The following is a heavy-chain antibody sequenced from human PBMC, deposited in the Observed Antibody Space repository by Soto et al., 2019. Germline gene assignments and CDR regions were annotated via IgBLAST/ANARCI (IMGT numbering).Heavy chain of an antibody. CDR1: GDSFSTSNYY. J-gene: IGHJ4*02. V-gene: IGHV4-39*01. D-gene: IGHD4-17*01. Sequence: QLHLQESGPGLVKPSETLSLTCTVSGDSFSTSNYYWGWIRQPPGKGLEWIGNIFYGGGTGVTDYPPSLKSRVIIAVHTSKTQFSLKLRAITAADTAFYFCARRGGGDSLFDSWGQGKLVTVSS. CDR3: ARRGGGDSLFDS. CDR2: IFYGGGTGVT.